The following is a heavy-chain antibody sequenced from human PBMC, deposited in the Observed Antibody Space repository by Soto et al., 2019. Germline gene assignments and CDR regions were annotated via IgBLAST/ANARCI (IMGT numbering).Heavy chain of an antibody. CDR2: ISYDGSNK. Sequence: GGSLRLSCAASGFTFSSYGMHWVRQAPGKGLEWVAVISYDGSNKYYADSVKGRFTISKDNSKNTLYLQMNSLRAEDTAVYYCAKDRVGYCSGGSCCEGVDFSGRGTLVTVSS. CDR3: AKDRVGYCSGGSCCEGVDF. J-gene: IGHJ4*02. V-gene: IGHV3-30*18. CDR1: GFTFSSYG. D-gene: IGHD2-15*01.